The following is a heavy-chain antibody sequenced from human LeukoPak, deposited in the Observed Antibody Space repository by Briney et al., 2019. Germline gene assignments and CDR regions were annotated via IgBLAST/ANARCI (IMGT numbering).Heavy chain of an antibody. CDR3: VRDPSPRLWLSPSYYYYMDV. CDR1: AGTFSSYV. D-gene: IGHD5-18*01. J-gene: IGHJ6*03. V-gene: IGHV1-69*06. CDR2: VNPIFGTA. Sequence: SVQVSCQASAGTFSSYVISGAGQAPAQGLEWMGGVNPIFGTANYAHKLQGRVTITADKSPRTAYLELSSLRSQDTAVYYCVRDPSPRLWLSPSYYYYMDVWGKGTTVTVSS.